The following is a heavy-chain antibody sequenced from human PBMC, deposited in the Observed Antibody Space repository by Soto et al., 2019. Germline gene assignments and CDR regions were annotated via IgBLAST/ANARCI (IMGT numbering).Heavy chain of an antibody. CDR3: TREHRNYPDNYFDP. V-gene: IGHV3-23*01. CDR1: GFTFSNYA. Sequence: EVHVLESGGGLVQPGGSLRLSCEASGFTFSNYAMSWVRQAPGTGLEWVSAIDSGGGSTYYADSVKGRFTISRDNSMSTLYLQMNSLSVEDTATYHCTREHRNYPDNYFDPWGQGTLVTVSS. CDR2: IDSGGGST. D-gene: IGHD3-10*01. J-gene: IGHJ5*02.